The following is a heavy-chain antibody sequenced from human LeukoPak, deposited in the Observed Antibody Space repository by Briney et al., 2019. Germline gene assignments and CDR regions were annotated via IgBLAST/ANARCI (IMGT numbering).Heavy chain of an antibody. Sequence: GGSLRLSCAASGFTFSTYWMHWVRQAPGKGLVWVSRINSDDTTTNYADSVMGRFTISRDNTKNTLYLQMNSLRAEDTAVYYCARSETVAYFDYWGQGILVTVSS. CDR2: INSDDTTT. CDR3: ARSETVAYFDY. V-gene: IGHV3-74*01. CDR1: GFTFSTYW. J-gene: IGHJ4*02. D-gene: IGHD2-21*02.